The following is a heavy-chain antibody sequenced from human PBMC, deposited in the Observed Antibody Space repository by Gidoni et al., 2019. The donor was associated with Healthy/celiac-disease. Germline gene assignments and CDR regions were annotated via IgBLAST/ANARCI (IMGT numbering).Heavy chain of an antibody. CDR2: IYYSGST. CDR3: ASFRGSYYFDY. Sequence: GKGLEWIGSIYYSGSTYYNPSLKSRVTISVDTSKNQFSLKLSSVTAADTAVYYCASFRGSYYFDYWGQGTLVTVSS. V-gene: IGHV4-39*01. J-gene: IGHJ4*02. D-gene: IGHD1-26*01.